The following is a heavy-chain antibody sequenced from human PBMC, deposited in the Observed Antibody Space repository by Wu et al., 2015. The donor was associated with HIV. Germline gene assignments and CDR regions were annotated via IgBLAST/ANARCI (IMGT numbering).Heavy chain of an antibody. D-gene: IGHD5-18*01. CDR2: LNPNTGDA. CDR3: ACGIQAGGANY. J-gene: IGHJ4*02. Sequence: QVQLVQSGAEVKNPGASVTVSCKTSGYSFTAYFMHWVRQAPGQGPEWMGRLNPNTGDADYAPKFRDRITIFRDTSIATAYMDLGPLKLDDTAVYYCACGIQAGGANYWGQGPWSRLL. CDR1: GYSFTAYF. V-gene: IGHV1-2*02.